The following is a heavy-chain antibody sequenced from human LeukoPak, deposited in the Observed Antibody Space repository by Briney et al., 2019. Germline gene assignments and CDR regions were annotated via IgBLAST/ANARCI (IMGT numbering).Heavy chain of an antibody. J-gene: IGHJ4*02. Sequence: SETLSLTCAVSGYSISSGYYWGWSRQPPGKGLEWIGSIYHSGSTYYNPSLKSRVTISVDTSKNQFSLKLSSVTAADTAVYYCERSVLRYFDWSMGGSYFDYWGQGTLVTVSS. CDR2: IYHSGST. V-gene: IGHV4-38-2*01. CDR3: ERSVLRYFDWSMGGSYFDY. D-gene: IGHD3-9*01. CDR1: GYSISSGYY.